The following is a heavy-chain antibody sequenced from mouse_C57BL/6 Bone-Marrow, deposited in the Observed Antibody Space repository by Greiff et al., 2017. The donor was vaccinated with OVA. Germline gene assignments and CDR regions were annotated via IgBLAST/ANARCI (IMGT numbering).Heavy chain of an antibody. CDR3: ASHYYGSSPYAMDY. CDR1: GFSLTSYG. V-gene: IGHV2-5*01. D-gene: IGHD1-1*01. CDR2: IWRGGST. J-gene: IGHJ4*01. Sequence: VKLVESGPGLVQPSQSLSITCTVSGFSLTSYGVHWVRQSPGKGLEWLGVIWRGGSTDYNAASMSRLSITKDNSKSQVFFKMNSLQADDTAIYYCASHYYGSSPYAMDYWGQGTSVTVSS.